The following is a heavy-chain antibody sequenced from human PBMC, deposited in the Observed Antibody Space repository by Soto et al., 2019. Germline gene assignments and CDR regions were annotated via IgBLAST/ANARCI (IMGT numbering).Heavy chain of an antibody. D-gene: IGHD4-17*01. J-gene: IGHJ4*02. V-gene: IGHV4-59*08. CDR2: IYYSGYT. CDR1: GGSISSYY. Sequence: QVQLQESGPGLVKPSETLSLTCTVSGGSISSYYWSWIRQPPGKGLAWIAYIYYSGYTNYNTSLTSRVTISVDTSKNQFSLKLSSVTAADTAVYYCARHFPGDYLRYNFDYWGQGALVTVSS. CDR3: ARHFPGDYLRYNFDY.